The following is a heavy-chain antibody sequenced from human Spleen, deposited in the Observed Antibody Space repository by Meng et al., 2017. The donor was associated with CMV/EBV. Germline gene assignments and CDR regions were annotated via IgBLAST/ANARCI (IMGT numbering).Heavy chain of an antibody. D-gene: IGHD2-2*02. J-gene: IGHJ5*02. V-gene: IGHV3-33*01. Sequence: GGSLRLSCAASGFTFRSFDIHWVRQGPGKGLEWVALICFDGSNKCYVDSVKGRFTISRDNSKNTLYLRMNSLRAEDTAVYYCARDGGYCSSTSCYRGNNWFDPWGQGTLVTVSS. CDR3: ARDGGYCSSTSCYRGNNWFDP. CDR2: ICFDGSNK. CDR1: GFTFRSFD.